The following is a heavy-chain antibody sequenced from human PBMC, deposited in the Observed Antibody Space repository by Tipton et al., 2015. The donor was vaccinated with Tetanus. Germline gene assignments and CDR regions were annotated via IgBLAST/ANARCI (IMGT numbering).Heavy chain of an antibody. V-gene: IGHV4-59*01. D-gene: IGHD5-24*01. CDR3: ARTTRRWLHPDY. CDR2: IFYSGRT. Sequence: TLSLTCNVSGGSMTDFYWSWIRQPPGKGLEWIAYIFYSGRTQYNPSLKSRVTISVDTAKNQFSLQLSSVTAADTAVYYCARTTRRWLHPDYWGQGTLVTVSS. J-gene: IGHJ4*02. CDR1: GGSMTDFY.